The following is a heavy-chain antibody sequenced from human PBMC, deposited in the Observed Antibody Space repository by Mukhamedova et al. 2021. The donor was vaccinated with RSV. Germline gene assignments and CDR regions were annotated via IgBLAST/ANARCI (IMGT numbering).Heavy chain of an antibody. J-gene: IGHJ4*02. CDR3: ARTNVGDGAGTTFDF. V-gene: IGHV4-61*02. D-gene: IGHD6-19*01. Sequence: IRQPAGKRLEWIGRIYTSGNTNYNPSLKSRLTISVDTSKNQFSLKLNSVTAADTAVYYCARTNVGDGAGTTFDFWGQGTLVTVS. CDR2: IYTSGNT.